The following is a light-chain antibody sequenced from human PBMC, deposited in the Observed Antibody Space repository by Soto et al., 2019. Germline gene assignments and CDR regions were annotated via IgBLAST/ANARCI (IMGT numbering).Light chain of an antibody. CDR1: SSNIGEGYN. CDR3: GSWDSSLSAYV. CDR2: DNT. J-gene: IGLJ1*01. Sequence: QSVLTQPPSVSGAPGQRVTISCTGSSSNIGEGYNVHWYQQLPGAAPKLLIYDNTNRPSGVPDRFSGSKSGTSATLGITGFRTGDEADYYCGSWDSSLSAYVFGTGTKLTVL. V-gene: IGLV1-40*01.